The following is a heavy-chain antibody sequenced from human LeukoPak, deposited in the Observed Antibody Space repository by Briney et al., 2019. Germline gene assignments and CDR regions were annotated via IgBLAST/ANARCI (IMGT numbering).Heavy chain of an antibody. CDR1: GGSISCYY. V-gene: IGHV4-59*01. Sequence: SETLSLTCTVSGGSISCYYWSWIRQPPGKGLEWIGYIYYSGSTNYNPSLKSRVTISVDTSKNQFSLKLSSVTAADTAVYYCAAYSSSWKRGIDYWGQGTLVTVSS. J-gene: IGHJ4*02. CDR2: IYYSGST. CDR3: AAYSSSWKRGIDY. D-gene: IGHD6-13*01.